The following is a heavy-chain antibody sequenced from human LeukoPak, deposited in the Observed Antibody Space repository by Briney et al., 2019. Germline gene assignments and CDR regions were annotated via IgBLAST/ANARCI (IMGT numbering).Heavy chain of an antibody. V-gene: IGHV1-8*03. CDR1: GYTFTSYD. J-gene: IGHJ5*02. CDR3: ARGRGKYQLAQRQPNWFDP. D-gene: IGHD2-2*01. CDR2: MNPNSGNT. Sequence: ASVKVSCKASGYTFTSYDINWVRQATGQGLEWMGWMNPNSGNTGYAQKFQGRVTITRNTSISTAYMELSSLRSEDTAVYYCARGRGKYQLAQRQPNWFDPGAREPWSPSPQ.